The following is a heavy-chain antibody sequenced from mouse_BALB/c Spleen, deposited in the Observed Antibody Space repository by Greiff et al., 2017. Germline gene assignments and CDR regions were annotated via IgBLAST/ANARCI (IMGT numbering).Heavy chain of an antibody. CDR3: ARERGNYGNPGFAY. CDR2: IWAGGST. CDR1: GFSLTSYG. J-gene: IGHJ3*01. D-gene: IGHD2-1*01. Sequence: VQRVESGPGLVAPSQSLSITCTVSGFSLTSYGVHWVRQPPGKGLEWLGVIWAGGSTNYNSALMSRLGISKVNSKRQVFLKMNSLQTEDTAMYYCARERGNYGNPGFAYWGQGTLVTVSA. V-gene: IGHV2-9*02.